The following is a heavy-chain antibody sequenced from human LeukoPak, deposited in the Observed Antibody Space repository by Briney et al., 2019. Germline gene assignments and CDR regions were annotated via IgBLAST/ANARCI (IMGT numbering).Heavy chain of an antibody. Sequence: SETLSLTCTVSGGSISSSSYYWGWIRQPPGKGLEWIGSIYYSGSTYYNPSLKSRVTISVDTSKNQFSLKLSSVTAADTAVYYCARHFTRNYYGSGSYKKWFDPWGQGTLVTVSS. CDR2: IYYSGST. V-gene: IGHV4-39*07. CDR1: GGSISSSSYY. J-gene: IGHJ5*02. D-gene: IGHD3-10*01. CDR3: ARHFTRNYYGSGSYKKWFDP.